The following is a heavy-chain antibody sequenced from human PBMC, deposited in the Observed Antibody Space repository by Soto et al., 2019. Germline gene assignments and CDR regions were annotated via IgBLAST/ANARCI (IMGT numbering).Heavy chain of an antibody. CDR2: IYPADSDT. D-gene: IGHD2-2*01. V-gene: IGHV5-51*03. J-gene: IGHJ5*02. CDR1: GYSFVSYW. Sequence: EVQLVQSGAEVKKPGESLKISCKGSGYSFVSYWIAWVRQKPGEGLEWMGTIYPADSDTRYSPSFQGQVTISVDLSIRTAYLQWSSLRASDTAMYFCARGRHPCSSTTCSRWFDPWGQGTLVTVSS. CDR3: ARGRHPCSSTTCSRWFDP.